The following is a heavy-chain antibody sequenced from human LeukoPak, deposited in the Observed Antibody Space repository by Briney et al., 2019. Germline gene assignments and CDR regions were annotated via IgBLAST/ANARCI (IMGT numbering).Heavy chain of an antibody. CDR1: GYSFTSYW. J-gene: IGHJ4*02. CDR3: VRLYSPYCYDSPFGY. CDR2: IYPGDSDT. Sequence: GESLKISCKGSGYSFTSYWIGWVRQMPGKVLEWMGIIYPGDSDTRYSPSFQGQVTISADKSISTAYLQWSSLKASDTAMYYCVRLYSPYCYDSPFGYWGQGTLVTVSS. V-gene: IGHV5-51*01. D-gene: IGHD3-22*01.